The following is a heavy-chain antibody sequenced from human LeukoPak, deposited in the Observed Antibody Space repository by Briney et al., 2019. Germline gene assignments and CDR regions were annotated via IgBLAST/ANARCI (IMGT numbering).Heavy chain of an antibody. J-gene: IGHJ4*02. CDR2: ISGSGGST. CDR1: GFTFSSYT. V-gene: IGHV3-23*01. D-gene: IGHD5-24*01. Sequence: GGSLRLSCAASGFTFSSYTMNWVRQAPGKGLEWVSDISGSGGSTYYADSVKGRFTISRDSSKNTLYLQINSLRAEDTAVYYCAKSGYNRFDYWGQGTLVTVSS. CDR3: AKSGYNRFDY.